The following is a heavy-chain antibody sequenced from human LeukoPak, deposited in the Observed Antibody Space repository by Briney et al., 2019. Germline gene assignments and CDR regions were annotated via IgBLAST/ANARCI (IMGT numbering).Heavy chain of an antibody. J-gene: IGHJ6*03. V-gene: IGHV3-74*01. D-gene: IGHD6-13*01. CDR2: INSDGSST. CDR1: GFTFSSYW. CDR3: AREHSSSWYRCYMDV. Sequence: GGSLRLSCAASGFTFSSYWMHWVRQAPGKGLVWVSRINSDGSSTSYADSVKGRFTISRDNAKNTLYLQMNSLRAEDTAVYYCAREHSSSWYRCYMDVWGKGTTVTVSS.